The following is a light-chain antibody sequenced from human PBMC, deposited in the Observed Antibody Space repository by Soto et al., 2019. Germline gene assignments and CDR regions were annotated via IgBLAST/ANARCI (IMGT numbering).Light chain of an antibody. CDR2: AAF. J-gene: IGKJ5*01. V-gene: IGKV1-9*01. Sequence: DIQLTQSPSFLSASVGDRVTITCRASQGLSSYLAWYQQKPGKAPNLLIYAAFTLQSGVPSRFSGSGSGTEFTLTISSLQPEDFATYYCQQLKSYPITFGQGTRRRL. CDR3: QQLKSYPIT. CDR1: QGLSSY.